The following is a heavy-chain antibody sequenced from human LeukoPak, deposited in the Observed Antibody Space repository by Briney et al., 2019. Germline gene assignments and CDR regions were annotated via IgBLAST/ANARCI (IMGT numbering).Heavy chain of an antibody. J-gene: IGHJ4*02. CDR2: IKSKTDGGTT. CDR1: GFTFSNAW. D-gene: IGHD4-17*01. V-gene: IGHV3-15*01. CDR3: TTAPDYGDYEDY. Sequence: PGGSLRLSCAASGFTFSNAWMSLVRQAPGKGLEWVGRIKSKTDGGTTDYAAPVKGRFTISRDDSKNTLYLQMNSLKTEDTAVYYCTTAPDYGDYEDYWGQGTLVTVSS.